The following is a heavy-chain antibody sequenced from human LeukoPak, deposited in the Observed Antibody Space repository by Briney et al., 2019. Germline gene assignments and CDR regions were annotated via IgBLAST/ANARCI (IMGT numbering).Heavy chain of an antibody. CDR2: ICPGDSDS. Sequence: GESLKISCKGSGYSFTTYWIGWVRQMPGKGLEWMGIICPGDSDSRYSPSFQGQVTISADKSSSTAYLQWSSLKASDTATYYCARADSTGWAIFDYWGQGTVVTVSS. CDR3: ARADSTGWAIFDY. CDR1: GYSFTTYW. J-gene: IGHJ4*02. D-gene: IGHD6-19*01. V-gene: IGHV5-51*01.